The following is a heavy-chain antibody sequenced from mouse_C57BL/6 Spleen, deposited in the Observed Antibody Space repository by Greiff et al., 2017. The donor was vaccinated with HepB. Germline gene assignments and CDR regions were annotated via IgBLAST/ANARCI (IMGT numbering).Heavy chain of an antibody. CDR1: GFTFSSYA. V-gene: IGHV5-4*01. Sequence: EVKVVESGGGLVKPGGSLKLSCAASGFTFSSYAMSWVRQTPEKRLEWVATISDGGSYTYYPDNVKGRFTISRDNAKNNLYLQMSHLKSEDTAMYYCARDYGSSSGDFDYWGQGTTLTVSS. CDR2: ISDGGSYT. J-gene: IGHJ2*01. D-gene: IGHD1-1*01. CDR3: ARDYGSSSGDFDY.